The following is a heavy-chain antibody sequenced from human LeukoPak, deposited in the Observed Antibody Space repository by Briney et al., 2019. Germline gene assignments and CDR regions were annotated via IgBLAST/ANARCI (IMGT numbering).Heavy chain of an antibody. Sequence: GGSLRLSCAASGFTFSRYDMHWVRQSAGRGLEWVSGLGSAGDTFYPASVKGRFTISRDNSKNTLYLQMNSLRAEDTAVYYCARIGDCGGDCYPTLDQWGQGTLVTVSS. CDR1: GFTFSRYD. D-gene: IGHD2-21*02. CDR3: ARIGDCGGDCYPTLDQ. CDR2: LGSAGDT. V-gene: IGHV3-13*04. J-gene: IGHJ4*02.